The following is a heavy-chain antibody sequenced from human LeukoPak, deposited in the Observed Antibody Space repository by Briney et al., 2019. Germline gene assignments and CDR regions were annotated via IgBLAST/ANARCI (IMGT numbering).Heavy chain of an antibody. Sequence: ASVKVSCKASGYTFTGYYMHWVRPAPGQGLAWMGWINPNRGGTNYAQKFQGRVTMTRDTSISTAYMELSRLRSDDTAVYYCARLGHSGSYYGYGYWGQGTLVTVSS. CDR2: INPNRGGT. J-gene: IGHJ4*02. CDR3: ARLGHSGSYYGYGY. CDR1: GYTFTGYY. D-gene: IGHD1-26*01. V-gene: IGHV1-2*02.